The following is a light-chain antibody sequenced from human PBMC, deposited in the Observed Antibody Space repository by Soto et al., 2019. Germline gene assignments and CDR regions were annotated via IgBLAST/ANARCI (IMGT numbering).Light chain of an antibody. CDR2: AAS. CDR3: QQYGTPRSVT. Sequence: DIQMTQSPSALSASVGDRVTITCRASQSITNYLNWYQHKPGQAPNLLIYAASTLQAGVPSRFRGSGSGTDFTLTISKVEPEDFAVYYCQQYGTPRSVTFGQGTRLEIK. J-gene: IGKJ5*01. CDR1: QSITNY. V-gene: IGKV1-39*01.